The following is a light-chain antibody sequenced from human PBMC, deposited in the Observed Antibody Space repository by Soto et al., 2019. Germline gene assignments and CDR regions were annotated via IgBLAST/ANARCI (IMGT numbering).Light chain of an antibody. CDR2: DVS. V-gene: IGKV1-33*01. Sequence: DIQMTQSPPSLSVSVVDRVTITCQASQDISNYSHWFQQKPGKAPQLLIFDVSNLQTGVPSRFSGGGSGTDFALTISSLEPEDIATYYCQQYDSLPLTFXQGTRMEIK. CDR1: QDISNY. CDR3: QQYDSLPLT. J-gene: IGKJ5*01.